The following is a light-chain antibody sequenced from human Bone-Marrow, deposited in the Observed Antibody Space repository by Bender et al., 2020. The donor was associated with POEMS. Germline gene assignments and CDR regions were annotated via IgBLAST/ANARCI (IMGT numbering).Light chain of an antibody. CDR2: KDS. CDR3: QSYDNSLGGWV. Sequence: SYELTQPPSVSVSPGQTARITCSGDALPKKYAYWYQQRPGQAPVLIIYKDSERPSGVPDRFSGSKSGTSASLAITGLQAEDEGDYYCQSYDNSLGGWVFGGGTKLTVL. V-gene: IGLV3-25*02. J-gene: IGLJ3*02. CDR1: ALPKKY.